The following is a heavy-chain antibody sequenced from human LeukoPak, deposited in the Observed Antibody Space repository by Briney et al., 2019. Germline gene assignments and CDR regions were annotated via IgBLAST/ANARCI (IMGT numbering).Heavy chain of an antibody. V-gene: IGHV1-46*03. D-gene: IGHD5-24*01. CDR3: ASFISGDSDGYPLAGSY. CDR1: GGTFTSYY. CDR2: INPSGGST. Sequence: GASVKVSCKASGGTFTSYYMHWVRQAPGQGLEWMGIINPSGGSTSYAQKFQGRVTMTRDTSTSTVYTELSSLRSEDTAVYYCASFISGDSDGYPLAGSYWGQGTLVTVSS. J-gene: IGHJ4*02.